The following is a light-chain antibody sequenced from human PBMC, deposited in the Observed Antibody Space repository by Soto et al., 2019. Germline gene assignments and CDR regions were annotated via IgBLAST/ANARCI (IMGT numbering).Light chain of an antibody. J-gene: IGKJ2*01. CDR3: QQQNNVPYT. V-gene: IGKV1-16*01. CDR1: QGVSSD. CDR2: AAS. Sequence: DIQMTQSPSSMSVSLGDRVTIICRASQGVSSDLAWFQQKPGKAPKSLIYAASSLHSGVPSRFSGSGFGTEFTLTISSLQPEDFATYYFQQQNNVPYTFGQGTKVEV.